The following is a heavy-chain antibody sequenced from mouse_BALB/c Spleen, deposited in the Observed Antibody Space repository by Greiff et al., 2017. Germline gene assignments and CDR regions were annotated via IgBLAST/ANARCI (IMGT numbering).Heavy chain of an antibody. CDR2: INPYNDGT. V-gene: IGHV1-14*01. Sequence: EVQLQQSGPELVKPGASVKMSCKASGYTFTSYVMHWVKQKPGQGLEWIGYINPYNDGTKYNEKFKGKATLTSDKSSSTAYMELSSLTSEDSAVYYCASRGAYDYWYFDVWGAGTTVTVSS. J-gene: IGHJ1*01. CDR1: GYTFTSYV. D-gene: IGHD1-1*01. CDR3: ASRGAYDYWYFDV.